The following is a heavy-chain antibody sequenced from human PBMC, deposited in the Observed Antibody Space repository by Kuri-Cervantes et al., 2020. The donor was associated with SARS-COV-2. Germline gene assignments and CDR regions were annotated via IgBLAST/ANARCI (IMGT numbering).Heavy chain of an antibody. D-gene: IGHD6-13*01. Sequence: LSLTCAASGFTFDDYGMSWVRQAPGKGLEWVSAISGSGGSTYYADSVKGRFTISRDNSKNTLYLQMNSLRAEDTAVYYCAKGVAAAGSYYFDYWGQGTLVTVSS. J-gene: IGHJ4*02. CDR1: GFTFDDYG. CDR2: ISGSGGST. V-gene: IGHV3-23*01. CDR3: AKGVAAAGSYYFDY.